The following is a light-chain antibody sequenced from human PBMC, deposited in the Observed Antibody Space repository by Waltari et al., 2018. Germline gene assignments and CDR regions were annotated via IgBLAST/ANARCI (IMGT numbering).Light chain of an antibody. CDR3: QQRSNWPPIT. V-gene: IGKV3-11*01. CDR1: QSVSNY. J-gene: IGKJ5*01. CDR2: DAS. Sequence: EIVLTQSPATLSLSPGERATPSCRASQSVSNYLAWYQQKPGQPPRLLIYDASNRATGIPARFTGSGSGTDFTLTISSLEPEDFAVYYCQQRSNWPPITFGQGTRLEIK.